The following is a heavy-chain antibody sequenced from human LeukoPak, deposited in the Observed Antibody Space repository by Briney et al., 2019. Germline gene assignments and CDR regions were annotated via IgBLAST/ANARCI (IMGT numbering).Heavy chain of an antibody. Sequence: GGSLRLSCAASGFTFSSYSMNWVRQAPGKGLEWVSSISSSSRYIYYADSVKGGFTISRANAKDALYLQMNSLRAEDTAVYYCARGADYYDSWGQGTLVTVSS. J-gene: IGHJ4*02. CDR3: ARGADYYDS. CDR1: GFTFSSYS. V-gene: IGHV3-21*01. CDR2: ISSSSRYI.